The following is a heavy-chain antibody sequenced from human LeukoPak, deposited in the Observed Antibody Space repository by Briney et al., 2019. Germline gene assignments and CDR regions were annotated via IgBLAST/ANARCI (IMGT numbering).Heavy chain of an antibody. D-gene: IGHD6-25*01. CDR1: GFTFSTYA. Sequence: GGSLRLSCAASGFTFSTYAMHWIRQAPGKGLEWVAFIWPDGSKKYYADSVKGRFAISRENSKNTVYLQMNDLRPEDTALYFCAKISSSAESNFDYWGQGTLLTVSS. CDR2: IWPDGSKK. V-gene: IGHV3-30*02. CDR3: AKISSSAESNFDY. J-gene: IGHJ4*02.